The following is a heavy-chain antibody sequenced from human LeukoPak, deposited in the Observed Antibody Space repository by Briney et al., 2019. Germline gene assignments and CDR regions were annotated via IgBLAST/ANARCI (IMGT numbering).Heavy chain of an antibody. V-gene: IGHV5-51*01. Sequence: GESLKISCKTSGYGFTDYWVTWVRQVPGKGLECMGVIYPGDSDVRYSPSFQGQVTISADKSITTAYLQWSSLKTSDSAMCYCARLAREWEVFDSWGQGTLVTVSS. CDR3: ARLAREWEVFDS. CDR2: IYPGDSDV. D-gene: IGHD1-26*01. J-gene: IGHJ4*02. CDR1: GYGFTDYW.